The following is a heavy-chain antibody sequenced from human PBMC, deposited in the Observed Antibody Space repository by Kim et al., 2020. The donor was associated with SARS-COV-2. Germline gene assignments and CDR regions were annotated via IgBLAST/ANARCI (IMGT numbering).Heavy chain of an antibody. CDR2: IYYSGST. CDR1: GGSISSYY. V-gene: IGHV4-59*13. CDR3: ARDFRGVMYYYGMDV. Sequence: SETLSLTCTVSGGSISSYYWSWIRQPPGKGLEWIGYIYYSGSTNYNPSLKSRVTISVDTSKNQFSLKLSSVTAADTAVYYCARDFRGVMYYYGMDVWGQGTTVTVSS. J-gene: IGHJ6*02. D-gene: IGHD3-10*01.